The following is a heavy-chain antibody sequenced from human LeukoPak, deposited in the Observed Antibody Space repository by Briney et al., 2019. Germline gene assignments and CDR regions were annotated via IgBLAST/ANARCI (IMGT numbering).Heavy chain of an antibody. V-gene: IGHV3-53*05. Sequence: PGGSLRLSCAASGFTVSSNYMSWVRQAPGKGLEWVSVIYSGGSTYYADSVKGRFTMSRDNAKNTLYLQMNSLRPEDTGIYYCARGNVAVARNLIDFWGQGTLVTVSS. D-gene: IGHD6-19*01. CDR1: GFTVSSNY. CDR2: IYSGGST. J-gene: IGHJ4*02. CDR3: ARGNVAVARNLIDF.